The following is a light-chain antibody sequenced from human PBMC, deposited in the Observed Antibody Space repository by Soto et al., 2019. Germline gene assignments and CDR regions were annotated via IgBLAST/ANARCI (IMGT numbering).Light chain of an antibody. CDR2: KAS. CDR3: QQYNSYPWT. CDR1: QSISSW. J-gene: IGKJ1*01. V-gene: IGKV1-5*03. Sequence: IQMTQSPSTLSASVGDRVTITCRASQSISSWLAWYQQKPGKAPKVRIYKASSLESGVPSRFSGSGSGTEFTLTISSLQPDDFATYYCQQYNSYPWTFGQGTKVDIK.